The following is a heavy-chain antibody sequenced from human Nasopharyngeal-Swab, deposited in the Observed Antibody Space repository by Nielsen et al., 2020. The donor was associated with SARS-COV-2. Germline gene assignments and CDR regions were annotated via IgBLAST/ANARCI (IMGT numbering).Heavy chain of an antibody. V-gene: IGHV3-23*01. Sequence: GESLKISCAASGFAFSDYAMSWVRQAPGKGLEWVSGISATGRSTYYADSVKGRFTISRDNSRGTLFLQMNGLRAEDTAIYYCAKDLDYYNISIGFFSDYWGQGTPVTVSS. J-gene: IGHJ4*02. CDR1: GFAFSDYA. CDR3: AKDLDYYNISIGFFSDY. D-gene: IGHD3-9*01. CDR2: ISATGRST.